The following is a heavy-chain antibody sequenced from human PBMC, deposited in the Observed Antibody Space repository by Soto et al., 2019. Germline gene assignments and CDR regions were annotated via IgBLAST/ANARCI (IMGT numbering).Heavy chain of an antibody. Sequence: ASVKVSCKASGFTFTSSAVRWVRQARGQRLEWIGWIVVGSGNTNYAQKFQERVTITRDMSTSTAYMELSSLRSEDTAVYYCAAESSGWYSYYYGMHVWGQGTTVTVSS. J-gene: IGHJ6*02. V-gene: IGHV1-58*01. CDR1: GFTFTSSA. CDR3: AAESSGWYSYYYGMHV. D-gene: IGHD6-19*01. CDR2: IVVGSGNT.